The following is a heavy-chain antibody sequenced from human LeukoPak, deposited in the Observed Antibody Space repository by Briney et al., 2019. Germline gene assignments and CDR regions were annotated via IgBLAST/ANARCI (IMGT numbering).Heavy chain of an antibody. Sequence: SETLSLTCTVSGGSISSSCYYWGWIRQPPGKGLEWIGSIYYSGSTYYNPSLKSRVTISVDTSKNQFSLKLSSVTAADTAVYYCARFLGRIEVALFYFDSWGQGTLVTVSS. CDR3: ARFLGRIEVALFYFDS. CDR1: GGSISSSCYY. V-gene: IGHV4-39*01. D-gene: IGHD3-22*01. J-gene: IGHJ4*02. CDR2: IYYSGST.